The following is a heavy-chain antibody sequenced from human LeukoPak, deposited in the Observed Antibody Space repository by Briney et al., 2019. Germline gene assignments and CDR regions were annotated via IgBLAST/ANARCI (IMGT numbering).Heavy chain of an antibody. CDR2: IKQDGSEK. Sequence: GGSLRLSCAASGFTLSSFWMIWVRQAPGKGMEWVTSIKQDGSEKYYVDSVMGRFTVSRDNAKNSLYLQMNYLRAEDTAVYYCARAHTSSPNWFDPWGQGALVIVSS. V-gene: IGHV3-7*01. CDR1: GFTLSSFW. CDR3: ARAHTSSPNWFDP. J-gene: IGHJ5*02. D-gene: IGHD6-13*01.